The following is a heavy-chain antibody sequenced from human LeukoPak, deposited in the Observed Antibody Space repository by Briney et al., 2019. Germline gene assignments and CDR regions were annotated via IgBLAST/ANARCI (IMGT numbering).Heavy chain of an antibody. CDR3: ARGDSSSPYNWFDP. Sequence: GGSLRLSCAASGFTVSSNYMSWVRQAPGKGLEWVSIIYSGGSTFYADSVKGRFTISRDNSKNTLYLQMNSLRAEDTALYYCARGDSSSPYNWFDPWGQGTLVTVSS. CDR2: IYSGGST. J-gene: IGHJ5*02. CDR1: GFTVSSNY. D-gene: IGHD6-6*01. V-gene: IGHV3-53*01.